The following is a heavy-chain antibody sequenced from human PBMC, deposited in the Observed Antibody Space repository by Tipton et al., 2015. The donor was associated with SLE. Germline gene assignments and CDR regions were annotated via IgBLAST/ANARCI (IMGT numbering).Heavy chain of an antibody. CDR3: TRYGTYDGSRYFQH. CDR2: INHSGST. J-gene: IGHJ1*01. Sequence: TLSLTCAVYGGSFSGYYWSWIRQPPGKGLEWIGEINHSGSTNYNPSLKSRVTISVDTSKNQFSLKLSSVTAADTAVYYCTRYGTYDGSRYFQHWGQGTLVTVPS. D-gene: IGHD1-26*01. V-gene: IGHV4-34*01. CDR1: GGSFSGYY.